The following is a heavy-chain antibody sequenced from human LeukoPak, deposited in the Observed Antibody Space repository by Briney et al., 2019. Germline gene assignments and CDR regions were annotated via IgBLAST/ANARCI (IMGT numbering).Heavy chain of an antibody. J-gene: IGHJ4*02. CDR1: GFTFSSYA. Sequence: GGSLRLSCAASGFTFSSYAMHWVRQAPGKGLEWVAVISYDGSNKYYADSVKSRFTISRDNSKNTLYLQMNSLRAEDTAVYYCARDRDIVVVVAATFDYWGQGTLVTVSS. D-gene: IGHD2-15*01. V-gene: IGHV3-30-3*01. CDR3: ARDRDIVVVVAATFDY. CDR2: ISYDGSNK.